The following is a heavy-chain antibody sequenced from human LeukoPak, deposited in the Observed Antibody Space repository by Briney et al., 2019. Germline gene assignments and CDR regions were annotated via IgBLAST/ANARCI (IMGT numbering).Heavy chain of an antibody. V-gene: IGHV4-59*01. J-gene: IGHJ3*02. CDR3: ARDFSSGWYPKDVFDI. CDR1: GGSISSYY. D-gene: IGHD6-19*01. Sequence: PSETLSLTCTVSGGSISSYYWSWIRQPPGKGLEWIGYIYYSGSTNYNPSLKSRVTISVDTSKNQFSLKLSSVTAADTAVYYCARDFSSGWYPKDVFDIWGQGTMVTVSS. CDR2: IYYSGST.